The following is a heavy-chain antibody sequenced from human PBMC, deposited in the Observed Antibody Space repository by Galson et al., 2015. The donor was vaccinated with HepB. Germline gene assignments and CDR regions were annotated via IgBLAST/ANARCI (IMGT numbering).Heavy chain of an antibody. CDR3: ARQPLGTYYFDY. CDR2: INYRGST. Sequence: LSLTCTVSGGSIRSSSDYWGWIRQPPGKGLEWIGNINYRGSTYYKPSLKSRVTISVDTSKNQFSLKVISVTAADTAVYYCARQPLGTYYFDYWGQGTLVTISS. V-gene: IGHV4-39*01. CDR1: GGSIRSSSDY. D-gene: IGHD1-1*01. J-gene: IGHJ4*02.